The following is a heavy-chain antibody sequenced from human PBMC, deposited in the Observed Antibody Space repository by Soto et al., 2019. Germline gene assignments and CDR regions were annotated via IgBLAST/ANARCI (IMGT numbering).Heavy chain of an antibody. CDR2: IIPIFGTA. CDR3: ARDYGKGYYDSSGYFVTYEAFDI. CDR1: GGTFSSYA. J-gene: IGHJ3*02. Sequence: QVQLVQSGAEVKKPGSSVKVSCKASGGTFSSYAISWVRQAPGQGLEWMGGIIPIFGTANYAQKFQGRVTITADESTSTAYMELSSLRSEDTAVYYCARDYGKGYYDSSGYFVTYEAFDIWGQGTMVTVSS. V-gene: IGHV1-69*01. D-gene: IGHD3-22*01.